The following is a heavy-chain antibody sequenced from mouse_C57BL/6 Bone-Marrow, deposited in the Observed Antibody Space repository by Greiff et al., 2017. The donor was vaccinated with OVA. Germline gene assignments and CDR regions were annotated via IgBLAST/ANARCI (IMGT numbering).Heavy chain of an antibody. D-gene: IGHD1-1*01. CDR1: GFTFSSYA. Sequence: EVNVVESGEGLVKPGGSLKLSCAASGFTFSSYAMSWVRQTPEKRLEWVAYISSGGDYIYYADNVKGRFTMSRDNARNTLYLQMCSLKSEDTAMYYCTRASYYYGSWFAYWGQGTLVTVSA. CDR3: TRASYYYGSWFAY. J-gene: IGHJ3*01. CDR2: ISSGGDYI. V-gene: IGHV5-9-1*02.